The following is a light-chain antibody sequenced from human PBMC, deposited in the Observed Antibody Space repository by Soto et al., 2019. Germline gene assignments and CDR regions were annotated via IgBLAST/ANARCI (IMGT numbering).Light chain of an antibody. J-gene: IGKJ3*01. CDR1: QGIANF. V-gene: IGKV1-9*01. CDR2: AAS. CDR3: LQLNSFPIP. Sequence: IQLTQSPSSLSASVGDRVTISCRASQGIANFLAWYQQKPGKAPELLIYAASTLQSGVPSRFSGSGSGTDFTLTISSLQPEDFATSSCLQLNSFPIPFGPGTKVDIK.